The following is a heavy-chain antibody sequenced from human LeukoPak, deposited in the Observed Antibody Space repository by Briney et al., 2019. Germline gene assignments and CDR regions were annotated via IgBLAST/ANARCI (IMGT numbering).Heavy chain of an antibody. CDR3: AKDPNSYCSSTSCPFDP. CDR2: IRSKANSYAT. Sequence: PGGSLRLSCAASGFTFSGSAMHWVRQASGKGLEWVGRIRSKANSYATAYAASVKGRFTISRDDSKNTAYLQMNSLRAEDTAVYYCAKDPNSYCSSTSCPFDPWGQGTLVTVSS. D-gene: IGHD2-2*01. CDR1: GFTFSGSA. J-gene: IGHJ5*02. V-gene: IGHV3-73*01.